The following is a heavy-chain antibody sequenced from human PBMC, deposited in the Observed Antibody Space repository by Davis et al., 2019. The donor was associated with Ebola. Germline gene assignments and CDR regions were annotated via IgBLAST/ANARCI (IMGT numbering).Heavy chain of an antibody. CDR1: GDTFSHSP. J-gene: IGHJ4*02. CDR3: ARVFDGGPGY. D-gene: IGHD3-16*01. V-gene: IGHV1-69*13. CDR2: IIPIFGTP. Sequence: AASVKVSCKASGDTFSHSPISWVRQAPGQGPEWMGGIIPIFGTPNYVQKFQGRLTITADDSTSTAYMELSSLRSEDTAVYYCARVFDGGPGYWGQGTLVAVSS.